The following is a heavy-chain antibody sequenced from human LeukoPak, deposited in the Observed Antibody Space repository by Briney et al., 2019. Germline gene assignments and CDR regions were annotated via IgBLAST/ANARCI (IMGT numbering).Heavy chain of an antibody. Sequence: ASVKVSCKGSGYSFNDYGISWVRQAPGQGLEWMGWISGYTGKTNYAQKFQGRVTMTTDTSTTTVHMELRSLRSDDTAVYYCARAPGSSDWVPMFDYWGQGTRSPSPQ. CDR1: GYSFNDYG. CDR2: ISGYTGKT. D-gene: IGHD2-21*02. J-gene: IGHJ4*02. V-gene: IGHV1-18*01. CDR3: ARAPGSSDWVPMFDY.